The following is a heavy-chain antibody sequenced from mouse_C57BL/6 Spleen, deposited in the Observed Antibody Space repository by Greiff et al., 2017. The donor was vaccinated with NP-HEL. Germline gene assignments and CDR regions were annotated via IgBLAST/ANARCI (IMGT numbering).Heavy chain of an antibody. CDR1: GFTFSNYW. V-gene: IGHV6-3*01. CDR3: TGYGSSPWYFDV. D-gene: IGHD1-1*01. CDR2: IRLKSDNYAT. Sequence: EVKLVESGGGLVQPGESMKLSCVASGFTFSNYWMNWVRQSPEKGLEWVAQIRLKSDNYATHYAESVKGRFTISRDDSKSSVYLQMNNLRAEDTGIYYCTGYGSSPWYFDVWGTGTTVTVSS. J-gene: IGHJ1*03.